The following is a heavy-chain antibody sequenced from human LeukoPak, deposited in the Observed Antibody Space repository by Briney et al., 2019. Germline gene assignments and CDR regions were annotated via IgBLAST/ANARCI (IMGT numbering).Heavy chain of an antibody. CDR2: IKHSGST. Sequence: PSETLSLTCAVYGGSFSSYYWSWIRQPPGKGLEWIGEIKHSGSTNYNPSLKSRVTISVDTSKNQFSLKLSSVTAADTAVYYCARHPAYCGGDCPAIFLRGYNWFDPWGQGTLVTVSS. CDR3: ARHPAYCGGDCPAIFLRGYNWFDP. J-gene: IGHJ5*02. CDR1: GGSFSSYY. V-gene: IGHV4-34*01. D-gene: IGHD2-21*02.